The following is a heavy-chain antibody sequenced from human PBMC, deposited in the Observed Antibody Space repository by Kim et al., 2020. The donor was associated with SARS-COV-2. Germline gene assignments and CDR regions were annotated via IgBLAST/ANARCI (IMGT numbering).Heavy chain of an antibody. D-gene: IGHD3-10*01. V-gene: IGHV1-69*01. CDR3: ARDRDYGSGSAVFDY. Sequence: AQKFQGRVTITADESTSTAYMELSSLRSEDTAVYYCARDRDYGSGSAVFDYWGQGTLVTVSS. J-gene: IGHJ4*02.